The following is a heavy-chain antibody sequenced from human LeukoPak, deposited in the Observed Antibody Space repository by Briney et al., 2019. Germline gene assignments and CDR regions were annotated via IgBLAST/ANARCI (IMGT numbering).Heavy chain of an antibody. CDR1: GYTFASYW. J-gene: IGHJ4*02. CDR2: IYPGDSDT. Sequence: GEPLKISCKGSGYTFASYWIGWVRQMPGKGLEWMGIIYPGDSDTRYSPSFQGQVTISADKSISTAYLQWSSLKASDTAMYYCARVRDSSASYYFDYWGQGTLVTVSS. CDR3: ARVRDSSASYYFDY. V-gene: IGHV5-51*01. D-gene: IGHD3-22*01.